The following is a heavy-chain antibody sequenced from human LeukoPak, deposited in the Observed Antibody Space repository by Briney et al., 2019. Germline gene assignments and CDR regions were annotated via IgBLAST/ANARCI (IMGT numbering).Heavy chain of an antibody. CDR1: GFTFSSYS. V-gene: IGHV3-21*01. CDR2: IITSSTYI. CDR3: ARVFCSGGSCYNGIEY. D-gene: IGHD2-15*01. J-gene: IGHJ4*02. Sequence: GGSLRLSCAASGFTFSSYSMNWVRQAPGKGLEWVSSIITSSTYIYYADSVKGRFTISRDNAKNSLYLQMNSLRAEDTAVYYCARVFCSGGSCYNGIEYWGQGTLVTVSP.